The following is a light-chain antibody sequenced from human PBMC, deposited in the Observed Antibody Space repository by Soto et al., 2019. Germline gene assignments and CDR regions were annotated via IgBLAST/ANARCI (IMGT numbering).Light chain of an antibody. Sequence: QSALTQPASVSGTPGQSITISCTGTNSDVGKYDFVSWYQHYPDKAPIFIIYEVNKRPSGVSHRFSGSKSGSTASLTISGLQAEDEAHYYCCSYTSSETVVFGGGTKVTVL. CDR3: CSYTSSETVV. V-gene: IGLV2-23*02. J-gene: IGLJ3*02. CDR2: EVN. CDR1: NSDVGKYDF.